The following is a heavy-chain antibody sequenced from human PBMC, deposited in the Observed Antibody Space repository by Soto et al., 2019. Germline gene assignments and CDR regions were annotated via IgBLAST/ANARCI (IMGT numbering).Heavy chain of an antibody. CDR2: IYYSGST. Sequence: QLQLQESGPGLVKPSETLSLTCTVSGGSISSSSYYWGWIRQPPGKGLEWIGSIYYSGSTYSNPSLESRATTSVDTSKNPFSLKLSSVTAADPAVYYCATLWFGEGNYWGQGTLVTVSA. V-gene: IGHV4-39*01. J-gene: IGHJ4*02. CDR3: ATLWFGEGNY. CDR1: GGSISSSSYY. D-gene: IGHD3-10*01.